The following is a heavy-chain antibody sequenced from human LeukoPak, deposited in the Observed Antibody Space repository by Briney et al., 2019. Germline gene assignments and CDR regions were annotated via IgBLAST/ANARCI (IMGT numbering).Heavy chain of an antibody. V-gene: IGHV1-2*02. J-gene: IGHJ6*03. CDR1: GYTFTGYY. D-gene: IGHD3-9*01. Sequence: ASVKVSCKASGYTFTGYYMHWVRQAPGQGLEWMGWINPNSGGTNYAQKFQGRVTMTRDTSISTAYMELSRLRSDDTVVYYCARGDYDILTGYWSPSYYYYMDVWGKGTTVTVSS. CDR3: ARGDYDILTGYWSPSYYYYMDV. CDR2: INPNSGGT.